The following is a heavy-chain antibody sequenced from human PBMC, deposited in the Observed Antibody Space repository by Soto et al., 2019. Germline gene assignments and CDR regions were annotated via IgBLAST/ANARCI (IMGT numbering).Heavy chain of an antibody. CDR3: ARVYSNYVNYYGMDV. CDR1: GFTFSSYW. CDR2: INSDGSST. Sequence: GGSLRLSCAASGFTFSSYWMHWVRQAPGKGLVWVSRINSDGSSTSYADSVKGRFTISRDNAKNTLYLQMNSLRAEDTAVYYCARVYSNYVNYYGMDVWGQGTTVTVSS. V-gene: IGHV3-74*01. D-gene: IGHD4-4*01. J-gene: IGHJ6*02.